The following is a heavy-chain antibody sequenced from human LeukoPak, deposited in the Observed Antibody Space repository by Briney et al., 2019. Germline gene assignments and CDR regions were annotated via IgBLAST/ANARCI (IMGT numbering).Heavy chain of an antibody. J-gene: IGHJ4*02. V-gene: IGHV1-18*01. CDR2: ISSYNGNT. CDR1: GYTFINYG. D-gene: IGHD6-13*01. CDR3: ARDGFSSSWPYYFDF. Sequence: GASVTVSFTSSGYTFINYGITWVRQAPAQGLEWMGWISSYNGNTNYAQKFQGRVTMTTDTSTSTGYMELKSLRSDDTAVYHCARDGFSSSWPYYFDFWGQGSLVTVSS.